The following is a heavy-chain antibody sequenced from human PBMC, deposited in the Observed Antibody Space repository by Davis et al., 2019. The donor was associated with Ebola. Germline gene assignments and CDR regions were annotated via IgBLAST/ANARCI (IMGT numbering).Heavy chain of an antibody. CDR2: IEWDDAK. D-gene: IGHD5-18*01. CDR1: GFSLSTSAMC. Sequence: SGPTLVKPTQTLTLTCTFSGFSLSTSAMCVSWIRQPPGKALEWLARIEWDDAKYYSTPLQTRLSISKDTSKNQVVLTMTNMEPADTATYYCAHSGSTYNYGLGFWGQGTLVTVSS. J-gene: IGHJ4*02. V-gene: IGHV2-70*12. CDR3: AHSGSTYNYGLGF.